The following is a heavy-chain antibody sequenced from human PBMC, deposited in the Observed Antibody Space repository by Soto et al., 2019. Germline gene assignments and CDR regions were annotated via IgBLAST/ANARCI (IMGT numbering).Heavy chain of an antibody. Sequence: QVQLVQSGAEVKKPGSSVKVSCKASGGTFSSYAISWVRQAPGQGLEWMGGIIPIFGAANYAQKFQGRVTITADKSTSTAYMELSSLRSEDTAVYYCALRGYCSSTSCYLRDYWGQGTLVTVSS. CDR1: GGTFSSYA. CDR3: ALRGYCSSTSCYLRDY. V-gene: IGHV1-69*06. CDR2: IIPIFGAA. D-gene: IGHD2-2*01. J-gene: IGHJ4*02.